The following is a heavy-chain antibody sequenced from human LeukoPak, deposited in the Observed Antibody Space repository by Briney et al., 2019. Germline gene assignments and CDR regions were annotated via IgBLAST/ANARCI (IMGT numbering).Heavy chain of an antibody. J-gene: IGHJ5*02. V-gene: IGHV4-38-2*02. CDR1: GYSISSGYY. Sequence: SETLSLTCTVSGYSISSGYYWGWIRQPPGKGLAWIGGIYHSGRTYYNPCLTSPVPISVDTSKNQFSLKLISVTAADTAVYYCAREPSDFWSGYYSGTGFDPWGQGTLVTVSS. CDR3: AREPSDFWSGYYSGTGFDP. D-gene: IGHD3-3*01. CDR2: IYHSGRT.